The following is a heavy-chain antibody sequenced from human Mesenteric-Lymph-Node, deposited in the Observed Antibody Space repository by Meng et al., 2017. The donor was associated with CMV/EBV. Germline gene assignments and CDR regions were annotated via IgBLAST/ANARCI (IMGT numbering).Heavy chain of an antibody. J-gene: IGHJ5*02. CDR3: AKGIFGVVIATGAFDP. V-gene: IGHV3-23*01. CDR2: ISGTGGST. CDR1: GFTFSSYA. Sequence: GESLKIPRAASGFTFSSYAMSWVRQVPGKGLEWVSGISGTGGSTNYADSVKGRFTISRDNSKNTLYLQMNSLRVEDTAVYYCAKGIFGVVIATGAFDPWGQGTLVTVSS. D-gene: IGHD3-3*02.